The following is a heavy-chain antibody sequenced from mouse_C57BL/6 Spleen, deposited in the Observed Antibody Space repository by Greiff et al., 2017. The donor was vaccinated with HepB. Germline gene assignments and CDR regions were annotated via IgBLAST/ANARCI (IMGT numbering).Heavy chain of an antibody. D-gene: IGHD1-1*01. CDR2: ISGGGGNT. Sequence: DVKLVESGGGLVKPGGSLKLSCAASGFTFSSYTISWVRQTPEKRLEWVATISGGGGNTYYPDSVKGRFTISRDNAKNTLYLQMSSLRSEDTALYYCARQHYGSSSAWFAYWGQGTLVTVSA. V-gene: IGHV5-9*01. J-gene: IGHJ3*01. CDR3: ARQHYGSSSAWFAY. CDR1: GFTFSSYT.